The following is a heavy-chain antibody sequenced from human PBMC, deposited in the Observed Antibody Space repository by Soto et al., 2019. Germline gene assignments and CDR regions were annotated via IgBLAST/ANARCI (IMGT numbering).Heavy chain of an antibody. D-gene: IGHD3-10*01. CDR3: ARDGSSRPTEY. J-gene: IGHJ4*02. Sequence: PVGSLRLSCAASGFTVSSNYMSWVRQAPGKGLEWVSVIYSGGSGSTYYADSVKGRFTISRDISKNTVYLQMNSLRAEDTAVYYCARDGSSRPTEYWGQGTLVTLL. CDR1: GFTVSSNY. CDR2: IYSGGSGST. V-gene: IGHV3-66*01.